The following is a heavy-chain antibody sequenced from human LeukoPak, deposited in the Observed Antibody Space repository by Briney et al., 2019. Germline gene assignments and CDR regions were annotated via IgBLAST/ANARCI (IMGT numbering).Heavy chain of an antibody. J-gene: IGHJ3*02. CDR1: GFTFSSYA. CDR2: ISGSGGST. V-gene: IGHV3-23*01. CDR3: AKDRAYGDYGADAFDI. D-gene: IGHD4-17*01. Sequence: PGGSLRLSCAASGFTFSSYAMIWVRQAPGKGLEGVSAISGSGGSTYYADSVKGRFTISRDNSKNTLYLQMNSLRAEDTAVYYCAKDRAYGDYGADAFDIWGQGTMVTVSS.